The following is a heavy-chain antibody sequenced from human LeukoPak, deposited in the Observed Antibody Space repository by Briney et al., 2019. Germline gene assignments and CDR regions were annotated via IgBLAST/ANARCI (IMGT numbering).Heavy chain of an antibody. D-gene: IGHD1-14*01. CDR1: GLTFNRYW. V-gene: IGHV3-74*01. J-gene: IGHJ5*02. CDR3: TRNPDGRNWFDP. Sequence: PGGSLRLSCAASGLTFNRYWMHWVRQAPGKGLVWVSHIDTDGTSTSYADAVKGRITTTRDNAKNTLYLQMNSLRVEDTAMYYCTRNPDGRNWFDPWGQGTLVTVSS. CDR2: IDTDGTST.